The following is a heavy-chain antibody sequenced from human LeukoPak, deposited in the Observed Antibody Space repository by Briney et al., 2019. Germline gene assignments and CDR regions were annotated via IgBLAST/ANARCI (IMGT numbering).Heavy chain of an antibody. V-gene: IGHV3-9*03. CDR1: GFTFDDYA. CDR3: AKGYCSSTSCYTDC. Sequence: PGRSLRLSCAASGFTFDDYAMHWVRQAPGKGLEWVSGISWNSGSIGYADSVKGRFTISRDNAKNSLYLQMNSLRAEDMALYYCAKGYCSSTSCYTDCWGQGTLVTVSS. CDR2: ISWNSGSI. J-gene: IGHJ4*02. D-gene: IGHD2-2*02.